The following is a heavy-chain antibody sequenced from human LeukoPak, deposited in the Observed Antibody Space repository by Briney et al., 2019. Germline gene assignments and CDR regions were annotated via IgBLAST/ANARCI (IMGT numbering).Heavy chain of an antibody. V-gene: IGHV3-48*02. J-gene: IGHJ3*01. CDR2: ISSTSATI. D-gene: IGHD5-18*01. CDR3: LRGYSYGSDAFDF. CDR1: GFTSCIYA. Sequence: GGSLRLSCAASGFTSCIYAVSWVRQAPGKGLEWISHISSTSATIRYADSVKGRFTISRDNAKNSVFPQMSSLRDEDTAVYYCLRGYSYGSDAFDFWGRGTLVTVS.